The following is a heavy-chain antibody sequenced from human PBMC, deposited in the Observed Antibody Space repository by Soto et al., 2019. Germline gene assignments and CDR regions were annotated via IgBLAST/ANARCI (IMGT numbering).Heavy chain of an antibody. Sequence: QCHLLQSGDEVKTPGASVRVSCRASGYPFTSYGISWVRQAPGQGLEWVAWISAYNGNRDTAQKFQSRVTMTLDTSTDTAHMELGDLTSADTGVYYCARGRIVASIHDAFEIWCQGTKVTVSS. D-gene: IGHD5-12*01. CDR3: ARGRIVASIHDAFEI. CDR1: GYPFTSYG. CDR2: ISAYNGNR. V-gene: IGHV1-18*01. J-gene: IGHJ3*02.